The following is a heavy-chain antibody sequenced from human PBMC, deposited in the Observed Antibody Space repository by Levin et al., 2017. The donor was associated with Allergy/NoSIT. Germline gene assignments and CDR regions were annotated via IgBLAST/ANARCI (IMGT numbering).Heavy chain of an antibody. CDR1: GFTFSNYA. J-gene: IGHJ4*02. V-gene: IGHV3-30-3*01. CDR2: ISDDGSSE. Sequence: RPGGSLRLSCAASGFTFSNYAMHWVRQAPGKGLEWVGVISDDGSSEFYIDSVKGRFTISRDNSKNRLYLQMDSLRAEDTALYYCVREIAEEGTWGQGTLVIVSS. D-gene: IGHD1-1*01. CDR3: VREIAEEGT.